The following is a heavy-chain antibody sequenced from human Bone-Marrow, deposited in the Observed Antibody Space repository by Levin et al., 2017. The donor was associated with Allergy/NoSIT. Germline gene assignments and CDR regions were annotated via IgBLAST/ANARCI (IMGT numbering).Heavy chain of an antibody. CDR1: GYSFTSYW. V-gene: IGHV5-51*01. CDR2: IYPGDSET. D-gene: IGHD3-10*01. CDR3: AGSPGADYYYYMDF. J-gene: IGHJ6*03. Sequence: GESLKISCKGSGYSFTSYWIAWVRQMPGKGLEWMGIIYPGDSETRYSPSFQGQVIISADKSISTAYLQWSSLKASDTATYYCAGSPGADYYYYMDFWGIGTTVTVSS.